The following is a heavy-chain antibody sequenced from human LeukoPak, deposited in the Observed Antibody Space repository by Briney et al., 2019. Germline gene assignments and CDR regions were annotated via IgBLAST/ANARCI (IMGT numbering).Heavy chain of an antibody. CDR1: GYTFTGYY. Sequence: GASVKVSCKASGYTFTGYYMHWVRQAPGQGLEWMGWINPNSGGTNYAQKFQGRVTMTRDTSISTAYMELSRLRSDDTAVYYCARDPGIAAAEAGYWGQGTLVTVSS. CDR3: ARDPGIAAAEAGY. CDR2: INPNSGGT. D-gene: IGHD6-13*01. V-gene: IGHV1-2*02. J-gene: IGHJ4*02.